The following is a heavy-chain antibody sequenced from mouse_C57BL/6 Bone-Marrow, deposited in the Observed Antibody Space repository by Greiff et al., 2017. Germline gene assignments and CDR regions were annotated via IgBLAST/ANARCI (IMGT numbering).Heavy chain of an antibody. D-gene: IGHD1-1*01. CDR3: AMQDYYGSSPYYFDY. Sequence: VKLQQSGAELVKPGASVKVSCKASGYTFTSYWMHWVKQRPGQGLEWIGRIHPSDSDTNYNQKFKGKATLTVDKSSSTAYMQLSSLTSEDSAVYYCAMQDYYGSSPYYFDYWGQGTTLTVSS. CDR2: IHPSDSDT. J-gene: IGHJ2*01. CDR1: GYTFTSYW. V-gene: IGHV1-74*01.